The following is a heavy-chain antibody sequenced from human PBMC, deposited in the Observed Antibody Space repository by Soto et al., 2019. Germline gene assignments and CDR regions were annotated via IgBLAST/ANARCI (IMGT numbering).Heavy chain of an antibody. J-gene: IGHJ4*02. CDR1: GGSISSYY. Sequence: QVQLQESGPGLVKPSETLSLTCTVSGGSISSYYWSWIRQPPGKGLEWIGYIYYSGSTNYNPSLKSRVTISVDTSKNQFSLKLSSVTAADTAVYYCARVVRWELPFYFDYWGQGTLVTVSS. CDR2: IYYSGST. V-gene: IGHV4-59*01. CDR3: ARVVRWELPFYFDY. D-gene: IGHD1-26*01.